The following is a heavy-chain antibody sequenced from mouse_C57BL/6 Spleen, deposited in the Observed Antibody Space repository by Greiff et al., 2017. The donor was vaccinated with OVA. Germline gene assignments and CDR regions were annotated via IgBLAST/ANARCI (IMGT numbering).Heavy chain of an antibody. CDR2: ISDGGSYT. D-gene: IGHD2-5*01. CDR3: ARSYYSKIYAMDY. CDR1: GFTFSSYA. Sequence: EVMLVESGGGLVKPGGSLKLSCAASGFTFSSYAMSWVRQTPEKRLAWVATISDGGSYTYYPDNVKGRFTISRDNAKNNLYLQMSHLKSEDTAMYYCARSYYSKIYAMDYWGQGTSVTVSS. J-gene: IGHJ4*01. V-gene: IGHV5-4*03.